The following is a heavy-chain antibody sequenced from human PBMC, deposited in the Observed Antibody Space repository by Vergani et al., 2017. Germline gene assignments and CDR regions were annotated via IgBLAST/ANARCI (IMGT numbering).Heavy chain of an antibody. Sequence: QVKLQESGPGLVKPSETLSLTCTVSGASVNSYYWSWIRQPPGKGLECMWYVSFRWDTLYDPSGKGRMTISLNTSSNQFSLYLTYVTAADTAVYYCARSRIYYGAGSPDYWGQGTLVTVSS. CDR2: VSFRWDT. J-gene: IGHJ4*02. V-gene: IGHV4-59*02. CDR1: GASVNSYY. D-gene: IGHD3-10*01. CDR3: ARSRIYYGAGSPDY.